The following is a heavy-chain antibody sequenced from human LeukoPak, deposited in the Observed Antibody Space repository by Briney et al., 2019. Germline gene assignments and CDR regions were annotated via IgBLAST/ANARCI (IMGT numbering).Heavy chain of an antibody. Sequence: ASVKVSCKASGYTFTGYYMHCVRQAPGQGLEWMGWINPNSGGTNYAQKFQGRVTMTRDTSISTAYMGLSRLRSDDTAVYYCAREGVTTETTEVYYYYMDVWGKGITVTVSS. D-gene: IGHD4-17*01. CDR2: INPNSGGT. CDR1: GYTFTGYY. J-gene: IGHJ6*03. CDR3: AREGVTTETTEVYYYYMDV. V-gene: IGHV1-2*02.